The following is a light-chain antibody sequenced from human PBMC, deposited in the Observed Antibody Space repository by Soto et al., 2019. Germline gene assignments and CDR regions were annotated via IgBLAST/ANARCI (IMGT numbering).Light chain of an antibody. V-gene: IGKV3-15*01. Sequence: EVVMTQSPTTLSVSPGEGITLSFRASQGLGDTLAWYQHKPGQTPRLLIYDTSTRATGVPARFSGSRSGPEFTLTINILQSEDVAIYGCQPYNDWTLTFGGGTKVDSK. CDR1: QGLGDT. J-gene: IGKJ4*01. CDR2: DTS. CDR3: QPYNDWTLT.